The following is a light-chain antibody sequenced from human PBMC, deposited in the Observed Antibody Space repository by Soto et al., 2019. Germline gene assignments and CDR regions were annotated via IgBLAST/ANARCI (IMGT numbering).Light chain of an antibody. V-gene: IGLV3-1*01. CDR3: QAWDSSTVV. CDR2: QDS. CDR1: KSGDKY. Sequence: SYELTQPHSVSVSPGQTASITCSGDKSGDKYACWYQQKPGQSPVLVIYQDSKRPSGIPERFSGSNSGNTATLTISGTQAMDEGEYYCQAWDSSTVVFGGGTQLTVL. J-gene: IGLJ2*01.